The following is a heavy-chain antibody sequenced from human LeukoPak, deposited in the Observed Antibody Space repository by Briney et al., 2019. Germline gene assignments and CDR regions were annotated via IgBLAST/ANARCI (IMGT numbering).Heavy chain of an antibody. Sequence: ASVKVSCKASGYTFTSYGISWVRQAPGQGLEWMGWISAYNGNTNYAQKLQGRVTTATDTSTSTAYMELRSLRSDDTAVYYCARGGYCSSTSCKSLRYYYGMDVSGQGTTVTVSS. CDR3: ARGGYCSSTSCKSLRYYYGMDV. CDR1: GYTFTSYG. D-gene: IGHD2-2*01. J-gene: IGHJ6*02. CDR2: ISAYNGNT. V-gene: IGHV1-18*01.